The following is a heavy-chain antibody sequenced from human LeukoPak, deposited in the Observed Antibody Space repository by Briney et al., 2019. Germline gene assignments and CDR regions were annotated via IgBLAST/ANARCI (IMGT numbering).Heavy chain of an antibody. D-gene: IGHD1-20*01. CDR2: IYSGGST. CDR3: ARAAEYNWNEDRVFDY. Sequence: GGSLRLSCAASGFTVSSNYMSWVRQAPGKGLEWVSVIYSGGSTYYADSVKGRFTISRDNSKNTLYLQMNSLRAEDTAVYYCARAAEYNWNEDRVFDYWGQGTLVTVSS. V-gene: IGHV3-53*01. J-gene: IGHJ4*02. CDR1: GFTVSSNY.